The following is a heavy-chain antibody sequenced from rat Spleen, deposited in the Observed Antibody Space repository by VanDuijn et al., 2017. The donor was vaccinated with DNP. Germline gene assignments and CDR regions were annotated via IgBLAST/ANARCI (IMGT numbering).Heavy chain of an antibody. Sequence: VQLKESGPGLVQPSQTLSLTCTVAGFSLTSNSVHWVRQSPGKGLEWMGVIWNNGGTRYNSVLKSRLSISKDTSKSQVFLKMNSMRTEDTATYYCARSPESSYIYFPWAYWGQGTLVTVSS. CDR3: ARSPESSYIYFPWAY. D-gene: IGHD1-2*01. V-gene: IGHV2-41*01. J-gene: IGHJ3*01. CDR1: GFSLTSNS. CDR2: IWNNGGT.